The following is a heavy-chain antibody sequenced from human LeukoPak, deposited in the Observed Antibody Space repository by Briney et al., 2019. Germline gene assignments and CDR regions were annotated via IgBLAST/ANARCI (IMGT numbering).Heavy chain of an antibody. CDR3: ARGHLQLWPRYYFDY. V-gene: IGHV1-69*13. Sequence: SVKVSCKASGGTFSSYAISWVRQAPGQGLEWMGGIIPIFGTANYAQKFQGRVTITADESTSTAYMELSSLRSEDTAVYYCARGHLQLWPRYYFDYWGQGTLVTVSS. D-gene: IGHD5-18*01. CDR1: GGTFSSYA. J-gene: IGHJ4*02. CDR2: IIPIFGTA.